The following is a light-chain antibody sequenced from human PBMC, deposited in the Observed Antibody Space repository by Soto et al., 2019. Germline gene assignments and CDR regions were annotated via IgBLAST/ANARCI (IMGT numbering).Light chain of an antibody. CDR3: HQYNSYSWT. CDR1: QSISSW. Sequence: DIPMTQSPSTLSASVGDRVTITCRATQSISSWLAWYQQKPGKAPRLLVYAASSLKSGVPSRFSGSGSGTEFTLTISSLQPDDFATYYCHQYNSYSWTFGHGTKVEIK. J-gene: IGKJ1*01. V-gene: IGKV1-5*01. CDR2: AAS.